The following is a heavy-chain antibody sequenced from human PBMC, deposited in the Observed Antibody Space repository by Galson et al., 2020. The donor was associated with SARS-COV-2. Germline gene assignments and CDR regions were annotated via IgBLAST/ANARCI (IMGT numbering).Heavy chain of an antibody. CDR1: GFSFRSDS. V-gene: IGHV3-21*01. Sequence: TGGSLRLSCAASGFSFRSDSMNWVRQAPGKGLEWVSSISSSSSYIYYADSVKGRFTISRDNAKNSLYLQMNSLRAEDTAVYYCARERGGGDYGSYWYFDLWGRGTLVTVSS. CDR2: ISSSSSYI. J-gene: IGHJ2*01. CDR3: ARERGGGDYGSYWYFDL. D-gene: IGHD4-17*01.